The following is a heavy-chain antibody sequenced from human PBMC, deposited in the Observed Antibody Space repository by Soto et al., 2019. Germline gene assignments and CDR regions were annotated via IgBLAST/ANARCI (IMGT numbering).Heavy chain of an antibody. Sequence: GGSLRLSCAASGFTFSSYGMHGVRQAPGKGLEWVAVIWYDGSNKYYADSVKGRFTISRDNSKNTLYLQMNSLRAEDTAVYYCAKEGSNWGWYFDYWGQGTLVTVSS. V-gene: IGHV3-30*02. J-gene: IGHJ4*02. CDR1: GFTFSSYG. CDR3: AKEGSNWGWYFDY. D-gene: IGHD7-27*01. CDR2: IWYDGSNK.